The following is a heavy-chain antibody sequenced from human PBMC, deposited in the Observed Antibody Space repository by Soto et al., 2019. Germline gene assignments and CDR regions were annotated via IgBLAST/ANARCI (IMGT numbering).Heavy chain of an antibody. J-gene: IGHJ6*02. D-gene: IGHD3-9*01. CDR2: IYSGDST. CDR3: AREFRYFDWLLQGSSGMDV. CDR1: GFTVSSNY. V-gene: IGHV3-53*01. Sequence: EVPLVESGGGLIQPGGSLRLSCAASGFTVSSNYMSWVRQAPGKGLEWVSVIYSGDSTYYADSVKGRFTISRDNSKNTLYLQMNSLRAEDTAVYYCAREFRYFDWLLQGSSGMDVWGQGTTVTVSS.